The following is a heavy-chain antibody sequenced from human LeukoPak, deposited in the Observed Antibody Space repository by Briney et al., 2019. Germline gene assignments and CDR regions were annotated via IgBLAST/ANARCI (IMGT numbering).Heavy chain of an antibody. CDR1: GYTFTGYY. Sequence: ASVKVSCKASGYTFTGYYMHWVRQAPGQGPEWMGRINPNSGGTNYAQKFQGRVTMTRDTSISTAYMELSRLRSDDTAVYYCATVNYDSSGYYSYYYGMDVWGQGTTVTVSS. V-gene: IGHV1-2*06. CDR2: INPNSGGT. CDR3: ATVNYDSSGYYSYYYGMDV. J-gene: IGHJ6*02. D-gene: IGHD3-22*01.